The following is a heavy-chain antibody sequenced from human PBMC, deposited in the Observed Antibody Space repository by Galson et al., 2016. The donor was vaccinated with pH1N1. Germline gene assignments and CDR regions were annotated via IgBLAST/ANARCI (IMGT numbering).Heavy chain of an antibody. Sequence: VKVSCKASGGTFGNSAISWVRQAPGQGLEWMGGISPIFGSINYAQGFQGRVTVSADIFTNTAYMELSRLRSEDTAIYYCATAGPLVREILYYSYAMDVWGQGTLVTVSS. CDR3: ATAGPLVREILYYSYAMDV. D-gene: IGHD3-10*01. J-gene: IGHJ4*02. CDR1: GGTFGNSA. CDR2: ISPIFGSI. V-gene: IGHV1-69*06.